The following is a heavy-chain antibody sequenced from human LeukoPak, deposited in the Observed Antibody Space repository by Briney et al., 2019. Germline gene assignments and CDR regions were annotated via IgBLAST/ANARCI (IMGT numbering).Heavy chain of an antibody. Sequence: PGGSLRLSCAASGFTFSSYGMSWVRQAPGKGLEWVSAVTGGGDTTYYADSVRGRFTISRDNSKNTLYLQMNSLRAEDMAVYYCAKMQGYFDYWGQGTLVTVSS. CDR2: VTGGGDTT. V-gene: IGHV3-23*01. J-gene: IGHJ4*02. CDR3: AKMQGYFDY. CDR1: GFTFSSYG.